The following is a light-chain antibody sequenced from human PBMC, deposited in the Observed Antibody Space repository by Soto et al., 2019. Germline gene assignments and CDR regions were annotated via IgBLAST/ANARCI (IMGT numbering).Light chain of an antibody. Sequence: QSALTQPASVSGSPGQSITISCTGTRRDVGGYNYVSWYQQYPGKSPKLLIYEVTHRPSGVSNRFSGSKSGNTASLTINGLQAEDEAHYYCQSYDNSLSGSWVFGGGTKLTVL. V-gene: IGLV2-14*01. J-gene: IGLJ3*02. CDR2: EVT. CDR3: QSYDNSLSGSWV. CDR1: RRDVGGYNY.